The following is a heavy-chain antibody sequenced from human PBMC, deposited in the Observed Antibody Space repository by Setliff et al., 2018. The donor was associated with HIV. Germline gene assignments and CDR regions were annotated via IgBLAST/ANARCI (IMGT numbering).Heavy chain of an antibody. CDR2: INHSGST. CDR3: ARGARLLAAYSDRWDYFYMAV. V-gene: IGHV4-34*01. J-gene: IGHJ6*03. Sequence: SETLSLTCAVFGGSFTDYYWIWIRQPPGKGLEWIGEINHSGSTHYNPSLKSRFIISVDTSKNQFSLKVISMTAADTAVYYCARGARLLAAYSDRWDYFYMAVWGKGTTVTVSS. CDR1: GGSFTDYY. D-gene: IGHD1-26*01.